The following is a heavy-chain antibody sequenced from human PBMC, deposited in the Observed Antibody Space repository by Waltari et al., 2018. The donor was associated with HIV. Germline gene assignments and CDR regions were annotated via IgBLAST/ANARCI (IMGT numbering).Heavy chain of an antibody. CDR3: ARAVSGAYRTSWFDP. CDR2: TYHSGST. J-gene: IGHJ5*02. V-gene: IGHV4-4*02. D-gene: IGHD2-15*01. CDR1: GGSITTYNW. Sequence: QVVLVESGPGPIKTSETLSLTCAVSGGSITTYNWWSWVRQSPGKGLEWFGETYHSGSTSYNPSLRGRVSISIDKSKNQFSLSLTSVTAADTAIYYCARAVSGAYRTSWFDPWGQGTLVTVSS.